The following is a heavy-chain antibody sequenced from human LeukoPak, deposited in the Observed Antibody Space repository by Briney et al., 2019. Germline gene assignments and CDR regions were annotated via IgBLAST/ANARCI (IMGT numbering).Heavy chain of an antibody. CDR1: GYSFISYW. CDR2: IYPGDSDT. CDR3: ARHGRGSCSGGSCYHQDY. Sequence: GESLKISCEGSGYSFISYWIGWVRQMPGKGLEWMGIIYPGDSDTRYSPSFQGQVTISADKSTSTAYLQRSGLKASDSAMYYCARHGRGSCSGGSCYHQDYWGQGTLVTVSS. V-gene: IGHV5-51*01. J-gene: IGHJ4*02. D-gene: IGHD2-15*01.